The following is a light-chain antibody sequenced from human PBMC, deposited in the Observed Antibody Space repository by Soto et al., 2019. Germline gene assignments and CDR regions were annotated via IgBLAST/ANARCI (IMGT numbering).Light chain of an antibody. J-gene: IGKJ1*01. CDR1: QGISNY. V-gene: IGKV1-27*01. CDR2: AAS. CDR3: LQDINYPWT. Sequence: EILGSQTRPPLSASVDAKVTTTHRASQGISNYLAWYQQKPGKVPKLLIYAASTLQSGVPPRFSGSGSGTDFTLAISSLEPEDSATYYCLQDINYPWTVGQGTKVDIK.